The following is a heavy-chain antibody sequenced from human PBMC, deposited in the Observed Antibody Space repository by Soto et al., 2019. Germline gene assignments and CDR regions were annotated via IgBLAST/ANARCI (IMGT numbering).Heavy chain of an antibody. V-gene: IGHV1-24*01. D-gene: IGHD6-25*01. J-gene: IGHJ6*03. Sequence: ASVKVSCKVSGYTLTELSMHWVRQAPGKGLEWMGGFDPEDGETIYAQKFQGRVTMTEDTSTDTAYMELSSLRSEDTAVYYCATRGSGSPYYYYMDVWGKGTTVTVSS. CDR2: FDPEDGET. CDR3: ATRGSGSPYYYYMDV. CDR1: GYTLTELS.